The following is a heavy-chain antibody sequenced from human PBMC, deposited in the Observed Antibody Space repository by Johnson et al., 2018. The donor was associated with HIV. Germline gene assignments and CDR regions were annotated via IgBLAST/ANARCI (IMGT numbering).Heavy chain of an antibody. CDR1: GFTFNRYA. J-gene: IGHJ3*01. D-gene: IGHD3-3*01. CDR2: INSDGSST. V-gene: IGHV3-74*02. CDR3: AKPYYDFWSGSSPPAG. Sequence: VQLVESGGGLVKPGGSLRLSCAASGFTFNRYAMHWVRQAPGKGLEWVSRINSDGSSTSYADSVKGRFTISRDNSKNTLYLQMNSLRAEDTAVYYCAKPYYDFWSGSSPPAGWGQGTMVTVSS.